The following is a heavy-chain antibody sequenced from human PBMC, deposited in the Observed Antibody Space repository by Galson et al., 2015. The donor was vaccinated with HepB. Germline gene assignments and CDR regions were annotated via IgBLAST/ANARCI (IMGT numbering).Heavy chain of an antibody. CDR1: GFSLSTSGVG. J-gene: IGHJ4*02. CDR3: AHFPPAAILGQQSPSDGAFDY. V-gene: IGHV2-5*02. Sequence: PALVKPTQTLTLTCTFSGFSLSTSGVGVGWIRQPPGKALEWLALIYWDDDKRYSPSLKSRLTITKDTSKNQVVLTMTNMDPVDTATYYCAHFPPAAILGQQSPSDGAFDYWGQGTLVTVSS. CDR2: IYWDDDK. D-gene: IGHD2-2*01.